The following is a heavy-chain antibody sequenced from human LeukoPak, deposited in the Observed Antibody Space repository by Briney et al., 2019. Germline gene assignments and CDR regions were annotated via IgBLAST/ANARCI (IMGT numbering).Heavy chain of an antibody. D-gene: IGHD6-13*01. CDR1: GGSISSGSYH. Sequence: SETLSLTCTVSGGSISSGSYHWSWIRQPPGKGLEWIGYIYYSGSTNYNPSLKSRVTISVDTSKNQFSLKLSSVTAADTAVYYCARGADSSSWFWYNWFDPWGQGTLVTVSS. J-gene: IGHJ5*02. V-gene: IGHV4-61*01. CDR3: ARGADSSSWFWYNWFDP. CDR2: IYYSGST.